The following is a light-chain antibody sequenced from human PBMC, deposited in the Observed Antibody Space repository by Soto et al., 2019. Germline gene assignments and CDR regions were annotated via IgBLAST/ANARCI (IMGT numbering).Light chain of an antibody. CDR1: QTISSW. Sequence: DFQMTQSPSTLSASVGDRVTITCRASQTISSWLAWYQQKPGKAPKLLIYKASGLESGVPSRFGGSGSGTEFTLTISSLQPDDFATYYCQQYNIYPWTFGQGTKVEIK. V-gene: IGKV1-5*03. J-gene: IGKJ1*01. CDR2: KAS. CDR3: QQYNIYPWT.